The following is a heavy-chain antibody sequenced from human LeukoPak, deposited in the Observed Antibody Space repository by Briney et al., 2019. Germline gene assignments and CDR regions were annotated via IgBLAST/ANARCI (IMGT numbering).Heavy chain of an antibody. CDR2: INLTGGGT. Sequence: ASVKVSCKASGYTFPSYFMHWVRQAPGQGLEWMGIINLTGGGTTYAQKFQGRVTMTRDTSTSTVYMELSSLRSDDTAVYYCARTAARRFDYWGQGTLVTVSS. V-gene: IGHV1-46*01. CDR1: GYTFPSYF. J-gene: IGHJ4*02. D-gene: IGHD6-6*01. CDR3: ARTAARRFDY.